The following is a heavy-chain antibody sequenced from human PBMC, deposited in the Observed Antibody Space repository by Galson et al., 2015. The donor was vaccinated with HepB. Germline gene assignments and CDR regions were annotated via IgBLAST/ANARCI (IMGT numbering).Heavy chain of an antibody. CDR1: GITFSDFY. V-gene: IGHV3-11*06. CDR3: ARGDTLVVVTAMGFDH. J-gene: IGHJ4*02. Sequence: SLRLSCAVSGITFSDFYMNWIRQAPGKGLEWVSHISRDGYTNYADSVKGRFTISRDNAKNSLYLQMNNLRVEDTGIYYCARGDTLVVVTAMGFDHWGQGTLVTVSS. CDR2: ISRDGYT. D-gene: IGHD2-21*02.